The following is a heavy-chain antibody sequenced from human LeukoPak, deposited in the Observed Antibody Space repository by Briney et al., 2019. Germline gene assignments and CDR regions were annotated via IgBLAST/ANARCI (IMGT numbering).Heavy chain of an antibody. J-gene: IGHJ4*02. V-gene: IGHV3-73*01. CDR3: TRRENDFWSGYDNPFFDY. CDR2: IRSKANSYAT. CDR1: GFTFSGSA. Sequence: AGGSLRLSCAAPGFTFSGSAMHWVRQASGKGLEWVGRIRSKANSYATAYAASVKGRFTISRDDSKNTAYLQMNSLKTEDTAVYYCTRRENDFWSGYDNPFFDYWGQGTLVTVSS. D-gene: IGHD3-3*01.